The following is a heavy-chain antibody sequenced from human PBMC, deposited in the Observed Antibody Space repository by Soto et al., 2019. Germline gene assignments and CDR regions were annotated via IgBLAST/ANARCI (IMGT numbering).Heavy chain of an antibody. CDR1: GGTFNSHI. Sequence: SVEVSCKTSGGTFNSHIITWVRRAPGQGLEWMGGIIPIFGSADYAQKLQGRVTITADESTSTAYMELSSLRSEDTAVYYCARAFASNKYYFDSWGQGTQVTVSS. V-gene: IGHV1-69*13. CDR3: ARAFASNKYYFDS. CDR2: IIPIFGSA. J-gene: IGHJ4*02. D-gene: IGHD3-3*02.